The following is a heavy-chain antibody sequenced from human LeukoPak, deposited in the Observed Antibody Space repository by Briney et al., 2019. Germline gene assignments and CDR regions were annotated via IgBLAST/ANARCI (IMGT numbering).Heavy chain of an antibody. CDR2: VFTSGIISGNT. V-gene: IGHV4-4*07. D-gene: IGHD4-17*01. CDR3: ARLSTVTTSFDY. CDR1: GGSISSYY. Sequence: SETLSLTCTVSGGSISSYYWSWIRQPPGKGLEWIGRVFTSGIISGNTNYNPSLKSRVTMSVDTSKNQFSLKLSSVTAADTAVYYCARLSTVTTSFDYWGQGTLVTVSS. J-gene: IGHJ4*02.